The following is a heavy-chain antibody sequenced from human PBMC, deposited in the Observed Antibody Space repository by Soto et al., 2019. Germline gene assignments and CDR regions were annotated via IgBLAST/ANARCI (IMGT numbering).Heavy chain of an antibody. V-gene: IGHV3-7*01. D-gene: IGHD3-16*01. CDR1: GFPFSEYW. CDR3: AREGDWSFYFDS. J-gene: IGHJ4*02. Sequence: EEQLVESGGGLVQPGGSLRVSCVASGFPFSEYWMSWVRQAPGKGLEWVASIKKDGSETYYVDSVKGRFTISRDNATISLYLPMSSLRGEDTAVYYCAREGDWSFYFDSWGQGTPVTVSS. CDR2: IKKDGSET.